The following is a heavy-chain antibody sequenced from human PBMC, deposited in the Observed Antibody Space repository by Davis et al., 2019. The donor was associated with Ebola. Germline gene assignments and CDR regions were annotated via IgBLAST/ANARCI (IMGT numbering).Heavy chain of an antibody. CDR2: ISNLALKT. CDR1: GFNFSHYA. CDR3: ARDGPNYDVDY. D-gene: IGHD3-22*01. Sequence: GESLKISCVGSGFNFSHYAMGWVRQIPGRGLECVSVISNLALKTFYSDSVQGRFFISRDDSKNTLYLQMNSLRVDDTAVYFCARDGPNYDVDYWGQGTLVTVSS. J-gene: IGHJ4*02. V-gene: IGHV3-23*01.